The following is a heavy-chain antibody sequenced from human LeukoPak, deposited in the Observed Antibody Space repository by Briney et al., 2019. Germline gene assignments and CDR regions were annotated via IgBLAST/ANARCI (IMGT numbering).Heavy chain of an antibody. V-gene: IGHV3-48*03. J-gene: IGHJ4*02. CDR2: ISSSGSTI. CDR3: ASHPTRDGGWTYYLDY. CDR1: GFTFSSYE. Sequence: GGSLRLSCAASGFTFSSYEMNWVRQAPGKGLEWVSYISSSGSTIYYADSVKGRFTISRDNAKNSLYLQMNSLRAEDTAVYYCASHPTRDGGWTYYLDYWGQGTLVTVSS. D-gene: IGHD6-19*01.